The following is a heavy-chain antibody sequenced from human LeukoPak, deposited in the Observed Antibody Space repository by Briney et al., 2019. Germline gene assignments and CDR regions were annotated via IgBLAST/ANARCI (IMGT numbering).Heavy chain of an antibody. CDR2: ISSSSSTI. CDR1: GFTFSSYS. J-gene: IGHJ4*02. CDR3: ASTEYSPWYSFDY. Sequence: GGSLRLSCAASGFTFSSYSMNWVREAPGKGLEWVSYISSSSSTIYYADSVKGRFTISRDNAKNSLYLQMNSLRAEDTAVYDCASTEYSPWYSFDYWGQGTLVTVSS. V-gene: IGHV3-48*04. D-gene: IGHD6-6*01.